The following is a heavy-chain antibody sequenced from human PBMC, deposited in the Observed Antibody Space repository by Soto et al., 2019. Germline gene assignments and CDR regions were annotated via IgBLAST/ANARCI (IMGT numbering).Heavy chain of an antibody. CDR2: IWYDGSNK. CDR1: GFTFSSYG. J-gene: IGHJ1*01. D-gene: IGHD6-13*01. CDR3: ARDSTYSSSWYVYFQH. Sequence: QVQLVESGGGVVQPGRSLRLSCAASGFTFSSYGMHWVRQAPGKGLEWVAVIWYDGSNKYYADSVKGRFTISRDNSKKTLYLQMNSLRAEDTAVYYCARDSTYSSSWYVYFQHWGQGTLVTVSS. V-gene: IGHV3-33*01.